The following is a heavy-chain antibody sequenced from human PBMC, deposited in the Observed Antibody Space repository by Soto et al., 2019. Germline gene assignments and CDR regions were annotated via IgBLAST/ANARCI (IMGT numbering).Heavy chain of an antibody. CDR2: ISYDGSNK. J-gene: IGHJ4*02. CDR1: GFTFSSYA. D-gene: IGHD6-13*01. V-gene: IGHV3-30-3*01. CDR3: ARDRCEGQQCAHFDY. Sequence: GGSLRLSCAASGFTFSSYAMHWVRQAPGKGLEWVAVISYDGSNKYYADSVKGRFTISRDNSKNTLYLQMNSLRAEDTAVYYCARDRCEGQQCAHFDYWGQGTLVTVSS.